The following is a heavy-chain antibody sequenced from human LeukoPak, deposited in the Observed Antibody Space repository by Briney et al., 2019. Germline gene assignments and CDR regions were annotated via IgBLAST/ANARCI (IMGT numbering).Heavy chain of an antibody. CDR1: GGSISSYY. Sequence: PSETLSRTCTVSGGSISSYYWSWIRQPPGKGLKWIGYIYYSGSTNYNPSLKSRVTISVDTSKNQFSLKLSSVTAADTAVYYCATFSRIAAAGLYYFDYWGQGTLVTVSS. CDR3: ATFSRIAAAGLYYFDY. V-gene: IGHV4-59*01. D-gene: IGHD6-13*01. CDR2: IYYSGST. J-gene: IGHJ4*02.